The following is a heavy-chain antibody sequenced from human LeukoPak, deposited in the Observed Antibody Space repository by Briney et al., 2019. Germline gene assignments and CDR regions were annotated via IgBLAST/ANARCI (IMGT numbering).Heavy chain of an antibody. CDR2: ISSSGSTI. V-gene: IGHV3-11*01. CDR3: AREELRYFDWSTNYFDY. D-gene: IGHD3-9*01. CDR1: GFTFSDYY. J-gene: IGHJ4*02. Sequence: GGSLRLSCAASGFTFSDYYMSWIRQAPGKGLEWVSYISSSGSTIYYADSVKGRFTISRDNAKNSLYLQMNSLRAEDTAVYYCAREELRYFDWSTNYFDYWGQGTLVTVSS.